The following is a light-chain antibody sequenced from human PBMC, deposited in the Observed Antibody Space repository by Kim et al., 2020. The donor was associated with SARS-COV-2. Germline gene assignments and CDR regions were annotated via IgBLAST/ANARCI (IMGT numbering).Light chain of an antibody. CDR2: EVS. CDR3: MQGTYWPT. J-gene: IGKJ1*01. Sequence: QPASIPCRSSQSLVHSTGNTYLTWFQQRPGQSPRRLIYEVSTRDSGVPDRFRGSGSGTDFTLEISRVEAEDVGVYYCMQGTYWPTFGQGTKVDIK. CDR1: QSLVHSTGNTY. V-gene: IGKV2-30*02.